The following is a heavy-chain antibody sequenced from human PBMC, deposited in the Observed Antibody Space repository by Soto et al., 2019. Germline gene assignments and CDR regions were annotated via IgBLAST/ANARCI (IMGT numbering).Heavy chain of an antibody. CDR3: ARGGNGVLNIDY. D-gene: IGHD2-8*01. CDR2: IWYDGSNK. CDR1: GFTFSSYA. Sequence: GGSLRLSCAASGFTFSSYAMHWVRQAPGKGLEWVAVIWYDGSNKYYADSVKGRFTISRDNSKNTLYLQMNSLRAEDTAVYYCARGGNGVLNIDYWGQGTLVTVSS. J-gene: IGHJ4*02. V-gene: IGHV3-33*08.